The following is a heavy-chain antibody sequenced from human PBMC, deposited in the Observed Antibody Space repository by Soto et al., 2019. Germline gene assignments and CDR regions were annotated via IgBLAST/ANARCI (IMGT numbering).Heavy chain of an antibody. V-gene: IGHV4-59*01. J-gene: IGHJ5*02. CDR1: GGSISSYY. D-gene: IGHD4-17*01. Sequence: QVQLQESGPGLVKPSETLSLTCTVSGGSISSYYWSWIRQPPGKGLEWIGYIYYSGSTNYNPSLKSRVTISVDTSKNQFSLKLSAVTAADTAVYYCARAHPPSVTTMRWFDPWGQGTLVTVSS. CDR2: IYYSGST. CDR3: ARAHPPSVTTMRWFDP.